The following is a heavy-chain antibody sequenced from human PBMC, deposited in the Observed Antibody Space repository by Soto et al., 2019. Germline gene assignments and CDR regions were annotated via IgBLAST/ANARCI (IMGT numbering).Heavy chain of an antibody. D-gene: IGHD1-26*01. J-gene: IGHJ2*01. CDR2: IFHSGST. CDR1: GGSISSGGYS. V-gene: IGHV4-30-2*01. Sequence: QLQLQESGSGLVKPSQTLSLTCAVSGGSISSGGYSWSWLRQPPGKGLEWIGYIFHSGSTYYNPSRTSLVPVPVAGSTTHGSLGLSSVTAADTAVYYCAREGGSGSPHWYLNVWGRGTLVTVSS. CDR3: AREGGSGSPHWYLNV.